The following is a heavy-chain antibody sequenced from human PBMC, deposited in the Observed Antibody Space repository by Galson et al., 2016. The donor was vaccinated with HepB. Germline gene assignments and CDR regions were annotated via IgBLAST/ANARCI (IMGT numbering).Heavy chain of an antibody. Sequence: SVKVSCKASEYTFTNYYIHWVRQAPRQGLEWMGIINPSGGATINAREFQGRITMTRDTSTTTVYMELTSLKSEDTAVYYCARVPHYDPLYGMDVWGQGTTVTVSS. CDR1: EYTFTNYY. CDR2: INPSGGAT. V-gene: IGHV1-46*01. J-gene: IGHJ6*02. D-gene: IGHD3-3*01. CDR3: ARVPHYDPLYGMDV.